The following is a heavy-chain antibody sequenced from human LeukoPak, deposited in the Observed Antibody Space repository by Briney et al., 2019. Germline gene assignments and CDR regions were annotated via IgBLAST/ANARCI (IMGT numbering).Heavy chain of an antibody. V-gene: IGHV3-15*01. CDR2: IKSKTDDGTT. D-gene: IGHD3-16*02. CDR1: GFTFSNAW. CDR3: TTDLGYTSLFDY. Sequence: GGSLRLSCAASGFTFSNAWMSWVRQAPGKGLEWVGRIKSKTDDGTTDYAAPVKGRFTISRDDSKNTLYLQMNSLKTEDTAVYYCTTDLGYTSLFDYWGQGTLVTVSS. J-gene: IGHJ4*02.